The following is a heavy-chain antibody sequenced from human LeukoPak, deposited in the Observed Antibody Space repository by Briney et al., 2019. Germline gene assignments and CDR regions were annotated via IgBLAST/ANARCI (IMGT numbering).Heavy chain of an antibody. D-gene: IGHD5-24*01. J-gene: IGHJ4*02. CDR3: PVMMATSLDY. CDR2: IIPIIGIA. Sequence: ASVKVSCKASGGTFSSYAVCWVRQTPGQGREWLGRIIPIIGIANYAQKFQGRVTITAEKSTSTDYMELSSLRSDDTAVYYCPVMMATSLDYWGQGTLVTVSS. CDR1: GGTFSSYA. V-gene: IGHV1-69*04.